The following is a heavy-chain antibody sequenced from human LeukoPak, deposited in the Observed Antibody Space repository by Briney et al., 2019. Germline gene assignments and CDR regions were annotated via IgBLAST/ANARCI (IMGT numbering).Heavy chain of an antibody. CDR3: AKLGKTENHYGSGRFSYYYYMDV. V-gene: IGHV3-48*03. CDR1: GFTFSSYE. D-gene: IGHD3-10*01. Sequence: GGSLRLPCAASGFTFSSYEMNWVRQAPGKGLEGVSYISSRGSTIYYADSVKGRFTISRDNSKNTLYLQMNSLRAEDTAVYYCAKLGKTENHYGSGRFSYYYYMDVWGKGTTVTISS. CDR2: ISSRGSTI. J-gene: IGHJ6*03.